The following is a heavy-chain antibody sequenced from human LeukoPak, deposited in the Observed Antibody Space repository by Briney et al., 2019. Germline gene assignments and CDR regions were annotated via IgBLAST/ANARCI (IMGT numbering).Heavy chain of an antibody. CDR3: ATMPYLKWELRDDAFDI. V-gene: IGHV4-59*01. CDR1: GGSISSYY. CDR2: IYYSGST. J-gene: IGHJ3*02. Sequence: WETLSLTCTVSGGSISSYYWCWIRQPPGKGLEWIGYIYYSGSTNYNPSLKSRVTISVDTSKNQFSLKLSSVTAADTAVYYCATMPYLKWELRDDAFDIWGQGKMVTVSS. D-gene: IGHD1-26*01.